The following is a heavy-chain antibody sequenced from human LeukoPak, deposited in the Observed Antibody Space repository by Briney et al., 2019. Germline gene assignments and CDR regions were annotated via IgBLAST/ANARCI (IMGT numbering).Heavy chain of an antibody. V-gene: IGHV4-59*01. CDR1: GGSISSYY. Sequence: PSETLSLTCTVSGGSISSYYWSWIRQPPGKGLEGIGYIYYSGSTNYNPSLKSRVTISVDTSKNQFALKLSSVTAADTAVYYCANLGLGDYWGQGTLVTVSS. J-gene: IGHJ4*02. CDR2: IYYSGST. D-gene: IGHD7-27*01. CDR3: ANLGLGDY.